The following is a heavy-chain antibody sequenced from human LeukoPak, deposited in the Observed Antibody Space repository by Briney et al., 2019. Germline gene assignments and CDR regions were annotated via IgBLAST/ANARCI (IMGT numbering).Heavy chain of an antibody. Sequence: SETLSLTCTVSGGPVSSGSYYWNWIRPPAGKGLEWIGRIYTTGSTTGSTTYNPSLKSRVTMSIDTSRTHFSLELSSVTAADTAVYYCAAEYYDFWSDWFDPWGQGTLVTVSS. CDR3: AAEYYDFWSDWFDP. CDR2: IYTTGSTTGST. CDR1: GGPVSSGSYY. D-gene: IGHD3-3*01. V-gene: IGHV4-61*02. J-gene: IGHJ5*02.